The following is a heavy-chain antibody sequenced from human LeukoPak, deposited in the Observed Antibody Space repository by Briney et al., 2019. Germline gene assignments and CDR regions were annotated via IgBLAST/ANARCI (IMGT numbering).Heavy chain of an antibody. CDR3: ATSLGPLTEY. CDR1: VLPFSSNW. CDR2: INSGGSGT. J-gene: IGHJ4*02. Sequence: GGFLRLSCAASVLPFSSNWVHWVRHTPWKGRVWVSRINSGGSGTSYADSVEGRFTISRDSAKNTLYLQMNSLRAEDTAVYYCATSLGPLTEYWGQGTLVTVSS. D-gene: IGHD7-27*01. V-gene: IGHV3-74*01.